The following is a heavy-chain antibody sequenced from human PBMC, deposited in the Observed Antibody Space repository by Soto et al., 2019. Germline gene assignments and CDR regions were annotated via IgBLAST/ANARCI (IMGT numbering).Heavy chain of an antibody. CDR2: IYWDDDK. D-gene: IGHD3-3*01. CDR1: GFSLTTSGVG. Sequence: QITLKESGPTVVKPTETLTLTCTFSGFSLTTSGVGVGWCRQSPGKAPEGLALIYWDDDKRYSTSLKSRLTITKDTSKNQVVLTMANVDPADTATYYCAHRVLRTVFGLVTTTAIYFDFWGQGTPVVVSS. V-gene: IGHV2-5*02. J-gene: IGHJ4*02. CDR3: AHRVLRTVFGLVTTTAIYFDF.